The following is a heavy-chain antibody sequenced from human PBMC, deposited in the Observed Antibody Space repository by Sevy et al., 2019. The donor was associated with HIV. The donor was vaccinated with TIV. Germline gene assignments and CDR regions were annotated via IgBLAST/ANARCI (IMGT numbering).Heavy chain of an antibody. Sequence: GGSLRLSCAASGFTFSSYSMNWVRQAPGKGLEWVSSISSSSSYIYYAYSVKGRFTISRDNAKNSLYLQMNSLRAEDTAVYYCARGPVAAAGTVDWFDPWGQGTLVTVSS. CDR3: ARGPVAAAGTVDWFDP. V-gene: IGHV3-21*01. J-gene: IGHJ5*02. CDR1: GFTFSSYS. D-gene: IGHD6-13*01. CDR2: ISSSSSYI.